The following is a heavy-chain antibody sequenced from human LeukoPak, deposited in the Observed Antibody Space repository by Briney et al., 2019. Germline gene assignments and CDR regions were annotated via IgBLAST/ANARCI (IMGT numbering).Heavy chain of an antibody. Sequence: GGSLRLSCAASGFTFSSYAVQWVRQATGRGLEWVSAMGTAGDTYYAGSVKGRFTISREDAKNSFYLQMNSLRAGDTAVYYCAALGGSIYWGQGTVVTVSS. CDR3: AALGGSIY. CDR1: GFTFSSYA. CDR2: MGTAGDT. J-gene: IGHJ4*02. D-gene: IGHD1-26*01. V-gene: IGHV3-13*01.